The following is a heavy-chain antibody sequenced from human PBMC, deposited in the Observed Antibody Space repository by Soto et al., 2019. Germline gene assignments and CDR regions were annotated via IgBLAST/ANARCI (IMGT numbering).Heavy chain of an antibody. CDR3: ARDRGRSGYYTDDAFDI. D-gene: IGHD3-22*01. CDR1: GGTFSSYA. Sequence: SVKVSCKASGGTFSSYAISWVRQDPGQGLEWMGGIIPIFGTANYAQKFQGRVTITADESTSTAYMELSSLRSEDTAVYYCARDRGRSGYYTDDAFDIWGQGIMVTVSS. J-gene: IGHJ3*02. V-gene: IGHV1-69*13. CDR2: IIPIFGTA.